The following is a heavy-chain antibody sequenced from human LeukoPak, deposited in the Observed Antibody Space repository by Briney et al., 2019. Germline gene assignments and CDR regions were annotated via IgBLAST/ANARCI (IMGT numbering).Heavy chain of an antibody. CDR2: INHSGST. CDR1: GGSFSGYY. V-gene: IGHV4-34*01. CDR3: GTSPTDRDAFDI. J-gene: IGHJ3*02. Sequence: SETLSLTCAVYGGSFSGYYWSWIRQPPGKGLEWIGKINHSGSTNYNPSLKSRVTISVDTSKNQFSLKLSSVTAADTAVYYCGTSPTDRDAFDIWGQGTMVTVSS.